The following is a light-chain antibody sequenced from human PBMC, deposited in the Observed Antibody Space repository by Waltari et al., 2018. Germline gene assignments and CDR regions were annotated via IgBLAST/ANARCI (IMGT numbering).Light chain of an antibody. V-gene: IGLV2-23*02. Sequence: QSALTQPASASGSPGQSITISCSGTRTAVGGYNYLPWYQQHPGKVPKLMIYDVSKRPSGVSNRFSGSKSGNTASLTISGLQAEDEADYYCCSYAGSSTAVVFGGGTKLTVL. J-gene: IGLJ2*01. CDR2: DVS. CDR3: CSYAGSSTAVV. CDR1: RTAVGGYNY.